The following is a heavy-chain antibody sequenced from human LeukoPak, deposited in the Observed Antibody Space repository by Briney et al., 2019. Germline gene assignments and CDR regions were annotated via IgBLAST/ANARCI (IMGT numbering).Heavy chain of an antibody. J-gene: IGHJ4*02. Sequence: SVTVSCKASVGTFISYAISWVRQAPGQGLEWMGGIIPIFATANYAQKFQGRVTITADESTSTAYMELSSLRSEDTAVYYCARGPITTRSHFDYWGQGTLVTVSS. D-gene: IGHD3-22*01. CDR3: ARGPITTRSHFDY. V-gene: IGHV1-69*01. CDR2: IIPIFATA. CDR1: VGTFISYA.